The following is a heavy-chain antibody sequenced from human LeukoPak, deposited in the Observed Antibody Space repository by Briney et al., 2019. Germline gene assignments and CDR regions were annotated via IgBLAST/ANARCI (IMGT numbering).Heavy chain of an antibody. J-gene: IGHJ4*02. Sequence: GGSLRLSCAASGFTVSSNEMSWVRQAPGKGLEWVSSISSGGSYIYYADSVKGRFAISRDNAKNSLDLQMNSLRAEDTAVYYCARDFPPINCSSSSCHSLGPDYWGQGTLVTVSS. CDR1: GFTVSSNE. CDR2: ISSGGSYI. V-gene: IGHV3-21*01. D-gene: IGHD2-2*01. CDR3: ARDFPPINCSSSSCHSLGPDY.